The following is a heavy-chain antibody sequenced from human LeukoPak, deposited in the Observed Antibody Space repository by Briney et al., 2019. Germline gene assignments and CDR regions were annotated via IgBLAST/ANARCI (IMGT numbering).Heavy chain of an antibody. V-gene: IGHV1-58*02. CDR2: IVVGSGNT. D-gene: IGHD1-26*01. J-gene: IGHJ4*02. CDR1: GFTVTSSA. Sequence: SVKVSCKASGFTVTSSAMQWVRQARGQRLEWIGWIVVGSGNTNYAQKFQERVTITRDMSTSTAYMELSSLRSEDTAVYYCAANELNSGAAKKEDYWGQGTLVTVSS. CDR3: AANELNSGAAKKEDY.